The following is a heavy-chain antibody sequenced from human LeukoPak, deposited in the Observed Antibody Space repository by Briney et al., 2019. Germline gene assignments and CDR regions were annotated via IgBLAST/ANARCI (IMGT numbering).Heavy chain of an antibody. J-gene: IGHJ4*02. CDR3: ARDTRMAY. CDR1: GGSISNYY. Sequence: SETLSLTYTVSGGSISNYYWSWIRQPPGKELEWIGYIYYSGSTNYNPSLKSRVTISVDTSKNQFSLKLTSVTAADTALYYCARDTRMAYWGQGTLVTVSS. V-gene: IGHV4-59*01. D-gene: IGHD2-8*01. CDR2: IYYSGST.